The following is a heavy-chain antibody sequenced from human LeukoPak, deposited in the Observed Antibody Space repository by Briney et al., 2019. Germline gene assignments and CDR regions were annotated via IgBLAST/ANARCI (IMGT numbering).Heavy chain of an antibody. J-gene: IGHJ6*04. CDR3: AELGITMIGGV. V-gene: IGHV3-48*03. CDR1: GFTFSSYE. Sequence: PGGSLRLSCAASGFTFSSYEMNWVRQAPGKGLEWVSYIISSGSTIYYADSVKGRFTISRDNAKKSLYLQMNSLRAEDTAVYYCAELGITMIGGVWGKGTTVTISS. CDR2: IISSGSTI. D-gene: IGHD3-10*02.